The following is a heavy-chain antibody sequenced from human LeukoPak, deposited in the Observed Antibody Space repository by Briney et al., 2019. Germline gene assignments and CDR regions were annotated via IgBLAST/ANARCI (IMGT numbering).Heavy chain of an antibody. V-gene: IGHV3-7*03. CDR3: AAWGSGNY. J-gene: IGHJ4*02. D-gene: IGHD7-27*01. CDR1: GFTVSSSY. CDR2: TNQDGSQK. Sequence: PPGGSLRLSCAASGFTVSSSYMSWVRQAPGKGLEWVANTNQDGSQKYYVDSVRGRFTISRDNAENLFYLQIDSLRVEDTAIYYCAAWGSGNYWGQGTLVTVSS.